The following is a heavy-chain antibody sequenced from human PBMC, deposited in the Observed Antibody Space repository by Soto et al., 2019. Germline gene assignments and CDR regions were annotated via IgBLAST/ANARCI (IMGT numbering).Heavy chain of an antibody. Sequence: ASVKVSCKASGYTFTSYGISWVRQAPGQGLEWMGWISAYNGNTNYAQKLQGRVTMTTDTSTSTAYMELRSLRSDDTAVYYCAREWSAAGHFYGMDVWGQGTTVTVSS. D-gene: IGHD6-13*01. J-gene: IGHJ6*02. CDR2: ISAYNGNT. V-gene: IGHV1-18*04. CDR3: AREWSAAGHFYGMDV. CDR1: GYTFTSYG.